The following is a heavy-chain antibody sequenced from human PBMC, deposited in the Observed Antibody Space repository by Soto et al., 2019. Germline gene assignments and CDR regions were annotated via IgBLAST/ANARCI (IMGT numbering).Heavy chain of an antibody. Sequence: QLHLQESGPGLVKPSETLSLTCNVSGVFISRSNYYWGWIRQPPGKGLEWIGSIYYDGTPYYNPSLKSRVTVSLDTSKTHFSLKVDSVTAADTAVYYCARITSARPDYWGRGTLVTVSS. D-gene: IGHD3-10*01. CDR3: ARITSARPDY. CDR2: IYYDGTP. V-gene: IGHV4-39*02. CDR1: GVFISRSNYY. J-gene: IGHJ4*02.